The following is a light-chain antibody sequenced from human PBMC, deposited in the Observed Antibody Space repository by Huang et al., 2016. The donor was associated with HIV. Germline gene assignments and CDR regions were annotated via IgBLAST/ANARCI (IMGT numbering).Light chain of an antibody. CDR2: GAS. CDR3: QQYNNWPRT. Sequence: EIVMTQSPATLSVSPGERATLSCRASQRVSSNLAWYQQKPGQAPRLLIYGASTRATVIPARFSGSGSGTEFTLTISSLQSEDFAVYYCQQYNNWPRTFGPGTKVDIK. CDR1: QRVSSN. V-gene: IGKV3-15*01. J-gene: IGKJ3*01.